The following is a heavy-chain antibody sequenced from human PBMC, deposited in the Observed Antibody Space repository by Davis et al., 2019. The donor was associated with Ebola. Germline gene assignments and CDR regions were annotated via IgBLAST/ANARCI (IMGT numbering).Heavy chain of an antibody. V-gene: IGHV3-13*01. CDR3: ARAQFGDVVLDY. J-gene: IGHJ4*02. CDR1: GFTFRTYA. CDR2: IGTAGDT. D-gene: IGHD4-17*01. Sequence: PGGSLRLSCAASGFTFRTYAMHWVRQTTGKGLEWVSVIGTAGDTYYRGSVKGRFTISRENARNSLYLQMNSLTAGDTAVYYCARAQFGDVVLDYWGQGTLVTVSS.